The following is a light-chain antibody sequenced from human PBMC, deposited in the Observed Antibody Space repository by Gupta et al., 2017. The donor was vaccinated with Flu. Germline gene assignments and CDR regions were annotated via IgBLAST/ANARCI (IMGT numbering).Light chain of an antibody. CDR2: NNN. Sequence: VIISSSRSNTNISSTVVSCYQHLPETATTLLLYNNNLRPSAVPDRFSGSKSGSSASLAISGLQSEDEAEDYCAAWDDSRNGLWVFGGGTKLTVL. CDR3: AAWDDSRNGLWV. J-gene: IGLJ3*02. CDR1: NTNISSTV. V-gene: IGLV1-44*01.